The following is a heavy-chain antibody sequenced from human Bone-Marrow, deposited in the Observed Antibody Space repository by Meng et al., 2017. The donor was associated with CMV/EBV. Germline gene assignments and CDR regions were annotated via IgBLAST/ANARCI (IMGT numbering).Heavy chain of an antibody. Sequence: AGGAFSSYAFSWVRHALGQGLEWMGEIIVLFNTANYAQKFQGRVTITADESTNTAYMELSSLTSDDTAVYYCATTYGGYYDSSGSDYWGQGTLVTVSS. CDR3: ATTYGGYYDSSGSDY. D-gene: IGHD3-22*01. J-gene: IGHJ4*02. V-gene: IGHV1-69*01. CDR2: IIVLFNTA. CDR1: GGAFSSYA.